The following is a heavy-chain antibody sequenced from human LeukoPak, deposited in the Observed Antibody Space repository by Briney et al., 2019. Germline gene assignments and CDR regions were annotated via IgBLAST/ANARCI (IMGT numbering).Heavy chain of an antibody. CDR2: IYPGDSDT. D-gene: IGHD3-3*01. V-gene: IGHV5-51*01. CDR3: ARRLHDFWSFDY. CDR1: GYSFTSYW. Sequence: GESLKISCKSSGYSFTSYWIGWVRQMPGKGLEWMGIIYPGDSDTRYSPSFQGQVTISADKSISTAYLQWSSLKASDTAIYHCARRLHDFWSFDYWGQGTLVTVSS. J-gene: IGHJ4*02.